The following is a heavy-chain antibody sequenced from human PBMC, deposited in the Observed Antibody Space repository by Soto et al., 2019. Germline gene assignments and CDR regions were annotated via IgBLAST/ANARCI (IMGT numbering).Heavy chain of an antibody. D-gene: IGHD3-10*01. Sequence: SGPTLVNPTETLTLTCTFSGFSLSTSGVGVGWIRQPPGQALEWLALVYWDDDKRYSPSLKSRLTITKDTSKNQVVLTMTNMDPVDTATYYCAHSGWFVDLLYEEGFDIWGQGTMVTVSS. CDR3: AHSGWFVDLLYEEGFDI. CDR2: VYWDDDK. J-gene: IGHJ3*02. V-gene: IGHV2-5*02. CDR1: GFSLSTSGVG.